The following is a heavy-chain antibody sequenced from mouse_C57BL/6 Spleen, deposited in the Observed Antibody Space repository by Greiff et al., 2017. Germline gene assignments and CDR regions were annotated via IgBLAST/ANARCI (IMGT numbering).Heavy chain of an antibody. D-gene: IGHD1-1*01. J-gene: IGHJ4*01. CDR1: GYAFSSSW. Sequence: QVQLQQSGPELVKPGASVKISCKASGYAFSSSWMNWVKQRPGKGLEWIGRIYPGDGDTNYNGKFKGKATLTADKSSSTAYMQLSSLTSEDSAVYFCARSPNYYGSRPYAMDYWGQGTSVTVSS. CDR2: IYPGDGDT. V-gene: IGHV1-82*01. CDR3: ARSPNYYGSRPYAMDY.